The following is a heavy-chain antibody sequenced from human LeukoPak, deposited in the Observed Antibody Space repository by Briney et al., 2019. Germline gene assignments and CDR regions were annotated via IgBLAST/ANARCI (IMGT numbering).Heavy chain of an antibody. V-gene: IGHV4-34*01. CDR3: ARGYDFWSGYYPYYFDY. J-gene: IGHJ4*02. D-gene: IGHD3-3*01. Sequence: PSETLSLTCAVYGGSFSGYYWSWIRQPPGKGLEWIGEINHSGSTNYNPSLKSRVTISVDTSKNQFSLKLSSVTAADTAVYYCARGYDFWSGYYPYYFDYWGQGTLVTVSS. CDR2: INHSGST. CDR1: GGSFSGYY.